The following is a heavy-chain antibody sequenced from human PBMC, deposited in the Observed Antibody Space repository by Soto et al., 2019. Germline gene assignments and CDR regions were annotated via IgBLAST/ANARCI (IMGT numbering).Heavy chain of an antibody. CDR1: GGSRSSSSYY. Sequence: PSETLSLTCTVSGGSRSSSSYYWGWIRQPPGKGLEWIGYIFHTGTTCYNPSLKSRVTLSVDTSQSQFSLKLNSVTAADTAVYYCTTEAYDNSGSLAFDIWGPGTLVTVSS. CDR2: IFHTGTT. CDR3: TTEAYDNSGSLAFDI. J-gene: IGHJ3*02. V-gene: IGHV4-61*05. D-gene: IGHD3-22*01.